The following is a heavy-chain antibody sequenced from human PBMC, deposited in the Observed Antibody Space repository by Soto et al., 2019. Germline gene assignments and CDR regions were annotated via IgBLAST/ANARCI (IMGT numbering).Heavy chain of an antibody. CDR1: GGSISSGDYY. CDR2: IYYSGST. CDR3: ARVKGLMYYFDY. J-gene: IGHJ4*02. D-gene: IGHD2-8*01. Sequence: TLSLTCTVSGGSISSGDYYWSWIRQPPGKGLEWIGYIYYSGSTYYNPSLKSRVTISVDTSKNQFSLKLSSVTAADTAVYYCARVKGLMYYFDYWGQGTLVTVSS. V-gene: IGHV4-30-4*01.